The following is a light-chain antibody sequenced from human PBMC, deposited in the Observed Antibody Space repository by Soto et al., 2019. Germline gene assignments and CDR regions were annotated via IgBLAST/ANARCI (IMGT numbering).Light chain of an antibody. CDR1: SSDVGGYNY. CDR3: SSFRSGSTL. Sequence: QSALTQPASVSGSPGQSITISCTGTSSDVGGYNYVSWYQQHPGKAPKLMIYEVSNRPSGVSNRISGSKSGNTASLTISGLRAEDEADYYCSSFRSGSTLFGTGTKLTVL. V-gene: IGLV2-14*01. J-gene: IGLJ1*01. CDR2: EVS.